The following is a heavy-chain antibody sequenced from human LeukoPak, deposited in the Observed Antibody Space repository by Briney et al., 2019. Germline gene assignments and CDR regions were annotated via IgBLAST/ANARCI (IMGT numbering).Heavy chain of an antibody. CDR2: IYYSGGT. D-gene: IGHD6-13*01. CDR1: GGSISSSSYY. J-gene: IGHJ3*02. CDR3: AGVHSSSWSLASDI. V-gene: IGHV4-39*07. Sequence: SETLSLTCTVSGGSISSSSYYWGWIRQPPGKGLEWIGSIYYSGGTYYNPSLKSRVTISVDTSKNQFSLKLSSVTAADTAVYYCAGVHSSSWSLASDIWGQGTMVTVSS.